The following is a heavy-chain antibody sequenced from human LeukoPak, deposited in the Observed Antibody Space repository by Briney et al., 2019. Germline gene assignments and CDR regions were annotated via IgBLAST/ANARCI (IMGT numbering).Heavy chain of an antibody. CDR2: ISSSSSTI. CDR3: ARAGYGDYVEYYFDY. D-gene: IGHD4-17*01. Sequence: GGSLRLSCAASGFTFSSYSMNWVRQAPGKGLEWVSYISSSSSTIYYADSVKGRFTISRDNAKNSLYLQMNSLRAEDTAVYYCARAGYGDYVEYYFDYWGQGTLVTVSS. J-gene: IGHJ4*02. V-gene: IGHV3-48*01. CDR1: GFTFSSYS.